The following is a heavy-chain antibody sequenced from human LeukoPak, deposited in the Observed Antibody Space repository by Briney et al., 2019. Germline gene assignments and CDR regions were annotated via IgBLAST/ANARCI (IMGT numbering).Heavy chain of an antibody. CDR3: ARRGPSGYMDV. J-gene: IGHJ6*03. CDR2: IYTSGST. Sequence: SETLSLTCTVSGGSISSYYWSWIRQPPGKGLEWIGYIYTSGSTNYNPSLKSQVTISVDTSKNQFSLKLNSVTAADTAVYYCARRGPSGYMDVWGKGTTVTVSS. CDR1: GGSISSYY. V-gene: IGHV4-4*09.